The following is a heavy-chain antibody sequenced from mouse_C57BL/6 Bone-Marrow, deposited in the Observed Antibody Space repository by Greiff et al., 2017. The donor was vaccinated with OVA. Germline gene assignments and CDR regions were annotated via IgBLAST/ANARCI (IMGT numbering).Heavy chain of an antibody. V-gene: IGHV1-69*01. Sequence: VQLQQPGAELVMPGASVKLSCKASGYTFTSYWMHWVKQRPGQGLEWIGEIDPSDSYTNYNQKFKGKSTLTVDKSSSTAYMQLSSLTSEDSAFYYCARKNYDYGWYFDVWGTGTTVTVSS. J-gene: IGHJ1*03. CDR1: GYTFTSYW. CDR3: ARKNYDYGWYFDV. D-gene: IGHD2-4*01. CDR2: IDPSDSYT.